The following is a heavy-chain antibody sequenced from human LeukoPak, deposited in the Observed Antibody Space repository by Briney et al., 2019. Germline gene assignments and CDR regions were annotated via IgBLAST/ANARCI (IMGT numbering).Heavy chain of an antibody. Sequence: SVKLSCKSSGRTFSSYTNSLERQAPGPGHEWMGGIILIFGRTNYAQKFPGRVTITTDEYTSTAYMELRSLRSEDTAVYYCARGAWYYDSSGYYYVRDHDYWVQGTLVTVSS. CDR3: ARGAWYYDSSGYYYVRDHDY. D-gene: IGHD3-22*01. CDR2: IILIFGRT. CDR1: GRTFSSYT. V-gene: IGHV1-69*05. J-gene: IGHJ4*02.